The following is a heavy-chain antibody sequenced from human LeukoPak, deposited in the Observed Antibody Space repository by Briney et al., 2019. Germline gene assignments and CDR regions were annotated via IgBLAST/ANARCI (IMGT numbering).Heavy chain of an antibody. J-gene: IGHJ4*02. CDR3: ARHGTGWSFDY. CDR2: IHYSGGT. CDR1: GSSITITSYY. D-gene: IGHD6-19*01. Sequence: SGPLSLPFPVSGSSITITSYYWGWIRQPTGQGLVGIWNIHYSGGTHYTPSPKRRVTISLDTTKNKSYPKLSSVSAADTPASYFARHGTGWSFDYCGQGALVTVSS. V-gene: IGHV4-39*01.